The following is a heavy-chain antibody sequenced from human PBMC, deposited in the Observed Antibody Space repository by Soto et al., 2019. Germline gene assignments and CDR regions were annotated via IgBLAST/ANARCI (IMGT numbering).Heavy chain of an antibody. Sequence: QLQLQESGSGLVKPSQTLSLTCAVSGGSISSGGYSWIWIRKPPGKVLEWIGYIYHSGSTYYNPSLMSRVTISVDTSKNQFPLKLSSVTAADTAVYYCARGPPCGRWGQGTLVTFSS. CDR3: ARGPPCGR. CDR2: IYHSGST. J-gene: IGHJ4*02. V-gene: IGHV4-30-2*01. D-gene: IGHD2-21*01. CDR1: GGSISSGGYS.